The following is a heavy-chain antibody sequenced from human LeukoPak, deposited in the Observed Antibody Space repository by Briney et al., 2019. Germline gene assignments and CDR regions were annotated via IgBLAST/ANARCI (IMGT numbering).Heavy chain of an antibody. CDR1: GGSISSSSYY. D-gene: IGHD5-24*01. J-gene: IGHJ4*02. V-gene: IGHV4-39*01. CDR2: IYYSGST. Sequence: PSETLSLTCTVSGGSISSSSYYWGWIRQPPGKGLEWIGSIYYSGSTYYNPSLKSRVTISVDTSKNQFSLKLSSVTAADTAVYYCARPGDGYNTLFDYWGRGTLVTVSS. CDR3: ARPGDGYNTLFDY.